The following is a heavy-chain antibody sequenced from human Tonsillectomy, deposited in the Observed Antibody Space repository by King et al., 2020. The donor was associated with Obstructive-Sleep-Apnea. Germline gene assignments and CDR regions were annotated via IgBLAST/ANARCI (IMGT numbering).Heavy chain of an antibody. J-gene: IGHJ4*02. CDR2: IYPGDSDT. D-gene: IGHD5-12*01. CDR3: ARGYDRNYFDY. V-gene: IGHV5-51*01. CDR1: GYSFSTYW. Sequence: VQLVESGAEVKKSGESLRISCKGSGYSFSTYWIGWVRQMPGKGLEWMGIIYPGDSDTRYSPSFQGQVTISADKSISSAYLQWSSLKASDTAMYYCARGYDRNYFDYWGQGTLVTVSS.